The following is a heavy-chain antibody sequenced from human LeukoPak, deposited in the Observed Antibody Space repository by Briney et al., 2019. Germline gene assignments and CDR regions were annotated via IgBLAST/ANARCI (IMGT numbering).Heavy chain of an antibody. CDR2: IYYNGST. J-gene: IGHJ5*02. V-gene: IGHV4-31*03. CDR3: ARAPTVVVVAATSAWFDP. CDR1: GGSISRDDYY. Sequence: SETLSLTCTVSGGSISRDDYYWSWIRRHPGKGLEWIGYIYYNGSTYYNPSLKSRVTISIDTSKNQFSLKLRSVTAADTAFYYCARAPTVVVVAATSAWFDPWGQGALVTVSS. D-gene: IGHD2-15*01.